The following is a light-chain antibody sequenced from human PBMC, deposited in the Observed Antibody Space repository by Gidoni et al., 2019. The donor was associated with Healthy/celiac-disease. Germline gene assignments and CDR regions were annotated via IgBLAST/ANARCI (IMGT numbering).Light chain of an antibody. CDR2: AAS. Sequence: DIQMTQSPSSLSASVGDRVTITCRASQSISSYLNWYQQKPGKAPKLLIYAASSLQSGVPSRCSGSGSGTDFTLTISSLQPEDFATYYCQQSDSTPLTFGQGTKVEIK. V-gene: IGKV1-39*01. CDR3: QQSDSTPLT. J-gene: IGKJ1*01. CDR1: QSISSY.